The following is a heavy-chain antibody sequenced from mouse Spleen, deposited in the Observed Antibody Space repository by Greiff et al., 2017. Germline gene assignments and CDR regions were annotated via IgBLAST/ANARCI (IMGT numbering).Heavy chain of an antibody. V-gene: IGHV5-16*01. CDR2: INYDGSST. J-gene: IGHJ2*01. CDR1: GFTFSDYY. Sequence: EVKLMESEGGLVQPGSSMKLSCTASGFTFSDYYMAWVRQVPEKGLEWVANINYDGSSTYYLDSLKSRFIISRDNAKNILYLQMSSLKSEDTATYYCAREGTGSLFDYWGQGTTLTVSS. D-gene: IGHD4-1*01. CDR3: AREGTGSLFDY.